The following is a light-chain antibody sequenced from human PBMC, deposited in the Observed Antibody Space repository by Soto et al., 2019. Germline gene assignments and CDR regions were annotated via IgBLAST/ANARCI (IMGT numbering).Light chain of an antibody. CDR3: QSYDSSLGGSGV. J-gene: IGLJ3*02. CDR1: SSDIGGYNY. CDR2: EVT. Sequence: QSALTQPASVSGSPGQSITISCTGGSSDIGGYNYVSWFQQHPGKAPKLMIYEVTNRPSGVSNRFSGSKSGSTASLTISGLQAEDEADYYCQSYDSSLGGSGVFGGGTKLTVL. V-gene: IGLV2-14*01.